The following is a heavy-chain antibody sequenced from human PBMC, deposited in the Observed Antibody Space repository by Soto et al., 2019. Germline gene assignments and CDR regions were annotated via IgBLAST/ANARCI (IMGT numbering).Heavy chain of an antibody. D-gene: IGHD6-13*01. Sequence: GTLRLSCAASGFTFRSFTMNWVRQAPWKGLEWVSTISSNSAYIYYTGALRGRFTISRDNAKNSLHLQMNSLRAEDTAVYYCTRDASRDSSARGWFDPWGPGTLVTVSS. V-gene: IGHV3-21*01. J-gene: IGHJ5*02. CDR1: GFTFRSFT. CDR2: ISSNSAYI. CDR3: TRDASRDSSARGWFDP.